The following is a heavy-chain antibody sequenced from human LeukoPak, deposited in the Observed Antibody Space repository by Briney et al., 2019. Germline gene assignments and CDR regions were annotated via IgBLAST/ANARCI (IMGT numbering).Heavy chain of an antibody. V-gene: IGHV1-18*01. CDR2: ISAYNGNT. CDR3: ARDAKAVVRPDRAFDI. D-gene: IGHD4-23*01. CDR1: GYTFTSYG. J-gene: IGHJ3*02. Sequence: GASVTVSCTASGYTFTSYGISWVRQAPGQGLEWMGWISAYNGNTNYAQKLQGRVTMTTDTSTSTAYMELRSLRSDDTAVYYCARDAKAVVRPDRAFDIWGQGTMVTVSS.